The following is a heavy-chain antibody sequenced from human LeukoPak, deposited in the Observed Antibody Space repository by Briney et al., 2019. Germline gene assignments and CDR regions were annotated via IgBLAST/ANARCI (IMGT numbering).Heavy chain of an antibody. CDR1: EFTFSDAW. J-gene: IGHJ4*02. CDR3: AKDLYPYGSGSPNDY. D-gene: IGHD3-10*01. V-gene: IGHV3-15*05. Sequence: GGSLRLSCAASEFTFSDAWMSWVRQAPGKGLEWVGRIKSKSDGGTTDYAAPAKGGFTISRDDSKNTLYLQMNSLRAEDTALYYCAKDLYPYGSGSPNDYWGQGTLVTVSS. CDR2: IKSKSDGGTT.